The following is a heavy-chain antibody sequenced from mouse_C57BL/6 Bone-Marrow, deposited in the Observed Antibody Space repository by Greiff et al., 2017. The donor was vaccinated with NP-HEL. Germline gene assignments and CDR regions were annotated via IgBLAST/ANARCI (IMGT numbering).Heavy chain of an antibody. CDR3: ARGGTVYYFDY. CDR1: GYTFTDYY. D-gene: IGHD4-1*01. CDR2: INPNNGGT. V-gene: IGHV1-26*01. J-gene: IGHJ2*01. Sequence: EVQLQQSGPELVKPGASVKISCKASGYTFTDYYMNWVKQSHGKSLEWIGDINPNNGGTSYNQKFKGKATLTVDKSSSTAYMGLRSLTSEDSAVYYFARGGTVYYFDYWGQGTTLTVSS.